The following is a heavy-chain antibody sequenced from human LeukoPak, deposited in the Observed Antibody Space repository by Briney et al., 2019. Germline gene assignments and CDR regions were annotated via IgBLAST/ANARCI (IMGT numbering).Heavy chain of an antibody. V-gene: IGHV4-59*11. CDR1: GGSISSHY. Sequence: SETLSLTCTVSGGSISSHYWAWIRQPPGKGLEWVAFIYSSGATNYNPSLKSRVTISVDTSKNQFSLKLSSVTAEDTAMYYCARLISQARAFDIWGQGTVVTVSS. J-gene: IGHJ3*02. D-gene: IGHD2-8*01. CDR2: IYSSGAT. CDR3: ARLISQARAFDI.